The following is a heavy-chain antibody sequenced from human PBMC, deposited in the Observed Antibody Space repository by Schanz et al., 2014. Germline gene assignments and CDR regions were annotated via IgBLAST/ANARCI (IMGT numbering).Heavy chain of an antibody. V-gene: IGHV1-46*01. CDR3: ARGRGFYDY. CDR1: GYTFTSDS. Sequence: QVQLVQSGAEVKKPGASVKVSCKASGYTFTSDSMHWVRQAPGQGLEWMGMINPSGGSTTYAQKFQGRVTMTADTSTNTAYMELSSLTSEDTAVHYCARGRGFYDYWGQGTLVTVSS. D-gene: IGHD3-10*01. CDR2: INPSGGST. J-gene: IGHJ4*02.